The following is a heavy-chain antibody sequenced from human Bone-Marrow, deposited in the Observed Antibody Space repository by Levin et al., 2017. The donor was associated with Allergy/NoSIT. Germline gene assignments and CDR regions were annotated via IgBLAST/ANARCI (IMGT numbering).Heavy chain of an antibody. CDR3: AREDGSTFDS. CDR2: IYYSGST. CDR1: GGSISSGGYH. D-gene: IGHD5-24*01. J-gene: IGHJ4*02. V-gene: IGHV4-31*03. Sequence: SETLSLTCTVSGGSISSGGYHWSWIRQHAGKGREWIGYIYYSGSTYYNPSLKSRAMISLDTSKNQFSLKVTSATAADAAVYYCAREDGSTFDSWGQGTLVTVSS.